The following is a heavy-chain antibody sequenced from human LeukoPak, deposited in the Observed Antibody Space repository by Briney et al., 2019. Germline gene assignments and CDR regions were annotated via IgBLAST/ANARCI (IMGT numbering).Heavy chain of an antibody. J-gene: IGHJ4*02. Sequence: GGSLRLSCAASGFTFSNAWMSWVRQAPGKGLEWVGRIKSKTDGGTTDYAAPVKGRFTISRDDSKNTLYLQMNSLRAEDTAVYYCARDLFPLSLPGITMVRGVLGYWGQGTLVTVSS. CDR3: ARDLFPLSLPGITMVRGVLGY. CDR2: IKSKTDGGTT. D-gene: IGHD3-10*01. V-gene: IGHV3-15*01. CDR1: GFTFSNAW.